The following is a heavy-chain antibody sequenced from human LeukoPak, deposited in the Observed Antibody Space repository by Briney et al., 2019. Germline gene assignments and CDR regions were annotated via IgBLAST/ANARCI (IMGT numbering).Heavy chain of an antibody. D-gene: IGHD5-12*01. V-gene: IGHV3-7*01. Sequence: GGSLSLSCADSGFTFSSYWMNWVRQAPGEGLEWVANIKHDGSEKYYADFVKGRFTISRDNAKNSLYLQMDSLRAEDTAVYYCARDAGHSGYDLLDYWGQGTLVTVSS. J-gene: IGHJ4*02. CDR3: ARDAGHSGYDLLDY. CDR2: IKHDGSEK. CDR1: GFTFSSYW.